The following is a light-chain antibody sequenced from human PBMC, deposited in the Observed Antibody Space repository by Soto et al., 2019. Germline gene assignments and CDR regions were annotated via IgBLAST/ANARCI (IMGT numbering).Light chain of an antibody. CDR2: DVS. CDR3: SSYTSSDTLYL. J-gene: IGLJ1*01. CDR1: SSDVGGYNY. V-gene: IGLV2-14*01. Sequence: SALTQPASVSGSPGQSITISCTGTSSDVGGYNYVSWYQLHPGKAPKLMTYDVSNRPSGVSSRFSGSKSGNTASLTISGLQAEDEADYYCSSYTSSDTLYLFGTGTKLTVL.